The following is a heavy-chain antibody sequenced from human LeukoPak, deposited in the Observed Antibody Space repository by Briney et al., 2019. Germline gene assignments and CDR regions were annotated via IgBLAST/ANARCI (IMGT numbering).Heavy chain of an antibody. V-gene: IGHV4-59*01. CDR1: GGSISGYY. J-gene: IGHJ4*02. CDR3: ARGGNYGDYGPVDY. CDR2: IYYSGST. Sequence: SETLSLTCTVSGGSISGYYWSWIRQPPGKGLEWIGYIYYSGSTNYNPSLKSRVTISVDTSKNQFSLKLSSVTAADTAVYYCARGGNYGDYGPVDYWGQGTLVTVSS. D-gene: IGHD4-17*01.